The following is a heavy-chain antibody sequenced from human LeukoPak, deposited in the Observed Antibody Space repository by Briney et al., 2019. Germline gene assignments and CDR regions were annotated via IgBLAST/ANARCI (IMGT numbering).Heavy chain of an antibody. D-gene: IGHD6-19*01. CDR2: INHSGST. J-gene: IGHJ3*02. V-gene: IGHV4-34*01. Sequence: SETLSLTCAVYGGSFSGHYWSWIRQPPGKGLEWIGEINHSGSTNYNPSLKSRVTISLDTSKYQFSLKLSSVTAADTAVYYCARPSKSGWGAFDIWGQGTMVTVSS. CDR3: ARPSKSGWGAFDI. CDR1: GGSFSGHY.